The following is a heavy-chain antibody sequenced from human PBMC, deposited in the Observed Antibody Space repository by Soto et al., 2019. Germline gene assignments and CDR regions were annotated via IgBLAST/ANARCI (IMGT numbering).Heavy chain of an antibody. Sequence: EVQLVESGGGLVQPGRSLRLSCAASGFTFDDYAMHWVRQAPGKGLERVSGITWNSGSVGYADSMKGRFTISRDNAKNSLYLQMNSLRSEDTALYYCTKAALERATNQEFDYWGQGTMVTVSS. CDR3: TKAALERATNQEFDY. J-gene: IGHJ4*02. V-gene: IGHV3-9*01. CDR1: GFTFDDYA. D-gene: IGHD5-12*01. CDR2: ITWNSGSV.